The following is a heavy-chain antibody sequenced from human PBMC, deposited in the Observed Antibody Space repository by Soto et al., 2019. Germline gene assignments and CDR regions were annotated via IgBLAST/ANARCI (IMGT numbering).Heavy chain of an antibody. CDR3: ARGGALDGTSPPFNH. D-gene: IGHD6-19*01. V-gene: IGHV1-2*02. CDR1: GYTFSGHY. J-gene: IGHJ4*02. Sequence: QVQLVQSGAEVKKPGASVRVSCKASGYTFSGHYMHWIRQAPGQGPEGLGWINANRGDTDRATKFQDRLTMTRDTSISTAYMELSRLRSDDTAVYYCARGGALDGTSPPFNHWGQGTLVTVSS. CDR2: INANRGDT.